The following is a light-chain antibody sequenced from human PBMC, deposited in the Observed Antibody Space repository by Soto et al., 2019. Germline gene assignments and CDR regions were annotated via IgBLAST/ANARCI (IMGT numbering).Light chain of an antibody. J-gene: IGKJ1*01. CDR3: QQYGSSRWT. Sequence: EIVLTQSPSTLSLSPGERATLSCRATQSVSSSYLAWYQQKPGQAPRLLIYAISSRATGIPDRFSGSGSGTDFTLTISRLEPEDFAMYYCQQYGSSRWTFAQGTKVDIK. CDR2: AIS. CDR1: QSVSSSY. V-gene: IGKV3-20*01.